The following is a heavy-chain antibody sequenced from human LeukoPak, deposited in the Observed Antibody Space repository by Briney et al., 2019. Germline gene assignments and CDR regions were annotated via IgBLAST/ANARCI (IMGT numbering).Heavy chain of an antibody. CDR2: ISSNGGST. V-gene: IGHV3-64*01. CDR3: ARGGVYDSSGYYFDY. J-gene: IGHJ4*02. CDR1: GSXFSSDA. D-gene: IGHD3-22*01. Sequence: GGSLRLSCAASGSXFSSDAMHWVRQAPGKGLEYVSAISSNGGSTYYANSVKGRFTISRDNSKNTLYLQMGSLRAEDMAVYYCARGGVYDSSGYYFDYWGQGTLVTVSS.